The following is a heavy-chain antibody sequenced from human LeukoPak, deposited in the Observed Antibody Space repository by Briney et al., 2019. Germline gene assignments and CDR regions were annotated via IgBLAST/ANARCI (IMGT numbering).Heavy chain of an antibody. CDR3: ARGLGYCTSTTCLLPFDY. CDR2: IYSGGST. Sequence: GRSLRLSCAASGFTVSTYYMTWVRQAPRKGLECVSVIYSGGSTYYADSVKGRFTVSRDNSKITLYLQMNSLRAEDTAMYYCARGLGYCTSTTCLLPFDYWGQGTLVTVSS. J-gene: IGHJ4*02. CDR1: GFTVSTYY. V-gene: IGHV3-53*01. D-gene: IGHD2-2*01.